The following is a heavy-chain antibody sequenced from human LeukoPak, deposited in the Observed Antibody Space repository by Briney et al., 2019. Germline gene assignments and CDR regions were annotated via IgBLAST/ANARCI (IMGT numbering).Heavy chain of an antibody. CDR2: IYYSGST. Sequence: SETLSLTCTVSGGSISSFYWSWIRQPPGKGLEWIGYIYYSGSTNYNPSLKSRVTISVDTSKNQFSLKLSSVTAADTAVYYCARVPAAPRLYMDVWGQGTTVIVSS. CDR3: ARVPAAPRLYMDV. V-gene: IGHV4-59*01. J-gene: IGHJ6*02. CDR1: GGSISSFY. D-gene: IGHD2-2*01.